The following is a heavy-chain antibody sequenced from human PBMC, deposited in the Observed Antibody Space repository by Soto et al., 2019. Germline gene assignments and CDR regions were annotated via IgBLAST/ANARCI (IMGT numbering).Heavy chain of an antibody. CDR1: GGTFSSYA. CDR2: IIPIFGTA. D-gene: IGHD6-13*01. Sequence: SVKVSCKASGGTFSSYAINWVRQAPGQGLEWMGGIIPIFGTANYAQKFQGRVTITADESTSTAYMELSSLRSEDTAVYYCARGGYSSSWYYPGGNYYYYGMDVWGQGTTVTVSS. J-gene: IGHJ6*02. CDR3: ARGGYSSSWYYPGGNYYYYGMDV. V-gene: IGHV1-69*13.